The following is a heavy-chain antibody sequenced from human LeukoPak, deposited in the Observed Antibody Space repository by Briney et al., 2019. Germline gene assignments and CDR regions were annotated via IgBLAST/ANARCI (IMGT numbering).Heavy chain of an antibody. CDR2: ISTRNYI. J-gene: IGHJ4*02. Sequence: KAGGSLRLSCAASGFTFSSYSMNWVRQAPGKGLEWVSSISTRNYINYADSVQGRFTISRDNSENTLYLQMNSLRAEDTAVYYCARDSSSSLDYWGQGTLVTVSS. CDR3: ARDSSSSLDY. D-gene: IGHD6-13*01. V-gene: IGHV3-21*04. CDR1: GFTFSSYS.